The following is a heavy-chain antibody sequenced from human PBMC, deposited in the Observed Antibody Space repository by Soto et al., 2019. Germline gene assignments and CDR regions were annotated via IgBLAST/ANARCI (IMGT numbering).Heavy chain of an antibody. V-gene: IGHV4-30-4*01. J-gene: IGHJ4*02. CDR1: GGSISSHDSC. CDR2: IYDGGST. CDR3: ARDRMITFGGVIVLFDY. D-gene: IGHD3-16*02. Sequence: TSETLSLTCTVSGGSISSHDSCWSWIRQSPGRGLEWIGHIYDGGSTYSNPSLRSRVSISVDTSKTQFSLDLSSVTDADTAVYYCARDRMITFGGVIVLFDYWGQGTLVTVSS.